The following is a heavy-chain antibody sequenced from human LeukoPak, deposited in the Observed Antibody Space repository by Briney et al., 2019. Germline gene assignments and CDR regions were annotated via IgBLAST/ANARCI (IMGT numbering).Heavy chain of an antibody. Sequence: GGSLRLSCAASGLTVSSNYMSWVRQAPGKGLEWVSVIYSGGSTYYADSVKGRFTISRDNSKNTLHLQMNSLRAEDTAVYYCARGLIAVAGTFDYWGQGTLVTVSS. CDR2: IYSGGST. D-gene: IGHD6-19*01. V-gene: IGHV3-53*01. J-gene: IGHJ4*02. CDR3: ARGLIAVAGTFDY. CDR1: GLTVSSNY.